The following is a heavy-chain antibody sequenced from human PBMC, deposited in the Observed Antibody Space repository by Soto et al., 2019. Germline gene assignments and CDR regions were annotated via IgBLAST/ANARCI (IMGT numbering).Heavy chain of an antibody. Sequence: PXGSLRLSCAASGVTFSSYAMSWVRQAPGKGLDWVSAISGSGGSTYYADSVKGRFTISRDNSKNTLYLQMNSLRAEDTAVYYCAKDLDSRYFDWGPPLYYGMDVWGQGTTVTVSS. D-gene: IGHD3-9*01. CDR3: AKDLDSRYFDWGPPLYYGMDV. CDR2: ISGSGGST. V-gene: IGHV3-23*01. CDR1: GVTFSSYA. J-gene: IGHJ6*02.